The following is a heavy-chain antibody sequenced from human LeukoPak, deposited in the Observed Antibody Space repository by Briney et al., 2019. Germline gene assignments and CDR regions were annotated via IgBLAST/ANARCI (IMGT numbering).Heavy chain of an antibody. D-gene: IGHD3-3*01. CDR2: IYTSGST. V-gene: IGHV4-4*07. Sequence: SETLSLTCTVSGGSISNYYWSWIRQPAGKGLEWIGRIYTSGSTNYNPSLKSRVTMSVDTSKNQFSLKLRSVTAADTAVYYCAREVYDFWSGYSYYYYYMDVWGKGTTVTVSS. CDR3: AREVYDFWSGYSYYYYYMDV. CDR1: GGSISNYY. J-gene: IGHJ6*03.